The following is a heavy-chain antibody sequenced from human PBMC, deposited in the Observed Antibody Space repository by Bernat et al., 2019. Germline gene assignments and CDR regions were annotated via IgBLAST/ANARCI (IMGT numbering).Heavy chain of an antibody. J-gene: IGHJ4*02. Sequence: EVQLLESGGGLVQPGGSLRLSCAASGFIFSSYAMNWVRQAPGKGLEWVSGISGRGSSTYYADSMKGRFTISRDNSKNTLYLQMNSLRAEDTAVYYCAKDLAYGSGNYFDYWGQGTLVTVSS. CDR3: AKDLAYGSGNYFDY. D-gene: IGHD3-10*01. CDR2: ISGRGSST. CDR1: GFIFSSYA. V-gene: IGHV3-23*01.